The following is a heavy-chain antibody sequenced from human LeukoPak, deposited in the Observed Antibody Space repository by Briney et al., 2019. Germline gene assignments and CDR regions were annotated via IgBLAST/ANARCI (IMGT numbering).Heavy chain of an antibody. Sequence: SETLSLTCAVYGGSFSGYYWSWIRQPPGKGLEWIGEINHSGSTNYNPSLKSRVTISVDTSKNQFSLKLSSVTAADTAVYYCASFGDYGDNDAFDIWGQGTMVTVSS. CDR3: ASFGDYGDNDAFDI. V-gene: IGHV4-34*01. D-gene: IGHD4-17*01. CDR2: INHSGST. J-gene: IGHJ3*02. CDR1: GGSFSGYY.